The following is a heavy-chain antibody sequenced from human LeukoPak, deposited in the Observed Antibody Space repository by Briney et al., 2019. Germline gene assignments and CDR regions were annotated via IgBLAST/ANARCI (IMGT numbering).Heavy chain of an antibody. V-gene: IGHV4-38-2*02. CDR1: GYSISSGYY. CDR2: IYRDGNT. D-gene: IGHD2-15*01. Sequence: SETLSLTCTVSGYSISSGYYWGWIRQPPGKGLEWVANIYRDGNTYYSPSLKSRVTISVDTSKNQFSLKLSSVTAADTAVYYCARENCSGGSCLMNVWGKGTTVTVSS. CDR3: ARENCSGGSCLMNV. J-gene: IGHJ6*04.